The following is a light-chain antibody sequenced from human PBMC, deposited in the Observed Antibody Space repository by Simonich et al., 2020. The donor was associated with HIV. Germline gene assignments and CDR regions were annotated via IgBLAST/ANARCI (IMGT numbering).Light chain of an antibody. Sequence: EIVLTQSPATLSLSPGERATLSCRASQIVSSYLAWYQQKPGQAPRLLIYDASNRATDIPARFSGSGSGTDFTLTISSLEPEDFAVYYCQQRSDWPGTFGQGTKLEIK. CDR1: QIVSSY. CDR3: QQRSDWPGT. J-gene: IGKJ2*01. CDR2: DAS. V-gene: IGKV3-11*01.